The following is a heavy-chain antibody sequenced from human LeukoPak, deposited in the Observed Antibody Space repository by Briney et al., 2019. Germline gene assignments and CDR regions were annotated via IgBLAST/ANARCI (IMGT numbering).Heavy chain of an antibody. D-gene: IGHD3-16*01. CDR3: ARGGGLDV. Sequence: GESLRLSCAASGSTFSSYWMNWARQAPGKGLEWAASINHNGNVNYYVDSVKGRFTISRDNAKNSLYLQMSNLRAEDTAVYFCARGGGLDVWGQGATVTVSS. V-gene: IGHV3-7*03. CDR2: INHNGNVN. J-gene: IGHJ6*02. CDR1: GSTFSSYW.